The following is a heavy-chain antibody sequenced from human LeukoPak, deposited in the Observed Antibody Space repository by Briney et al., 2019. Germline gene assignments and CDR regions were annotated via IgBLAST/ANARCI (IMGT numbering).Heavy chain of an antibody. J-gene: IGHJ4*02. CDR3: ARPTNSEGAFDY. Sequence: SVKVSCKASGGTFTSYAISWVRQAPGQGLEWMGRIIPIFGTANYAQKFQDRVTITTDESTSTAYMELSSLRSEDTAVYYCARPTNSEGAFDYWGQGTLVTVSS. CDR1: GGTFTSYA. V-gene: IGHV1-69*05. D-gene: IGHD1-26*01. CDR2: IIPIFGTA.